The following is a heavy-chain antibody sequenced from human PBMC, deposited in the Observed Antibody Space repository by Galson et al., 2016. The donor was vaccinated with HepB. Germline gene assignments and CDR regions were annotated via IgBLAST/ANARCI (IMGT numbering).Heavy chain of an antibody. J-gene: IGHJ4*02. Sequence: SLRLSCAASGFTFSSYWMTWVRRAPGQGLEWVANIKEDGSEKYYADSVKGRFTISRENAKNSLYLQMNSLRVEDTATYYCARLIVVVPTAPDYFDYWGQGTLVTVSS. CDR2: IKEDGSEK. CDR1: GFTFSSYW. CDR3: ARLIVVVPTAPDYFDY. V-gene: IGHV3-7*03. D-gene: IGHD2-2*01.